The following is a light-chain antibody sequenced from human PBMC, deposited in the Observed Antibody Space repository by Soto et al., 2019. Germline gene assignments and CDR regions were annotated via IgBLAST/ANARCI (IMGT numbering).Light chain of an antibody. V-gene: IGLV2-14*01. Sequence: QSVLTQPASVSGSPGQSITISCTGTSSDVGGYNYVSWYQQHPGKAPKLMIYDVSNRPSGVSNRFSGSKSGNTASLTISGLQAEDEADYYSSSYTSSSTWVFGGGTKLTVL. CDR2: DVS. CDR3: SSYTSSSTWV. J-gene: IGLJ3*02. CDR1: SSDVGGYNY.